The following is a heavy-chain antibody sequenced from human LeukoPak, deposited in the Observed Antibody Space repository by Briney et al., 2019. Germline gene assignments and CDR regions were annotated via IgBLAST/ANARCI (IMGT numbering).Heavy chain of an antibody. J-gene: IGHJ6*03. Sequence: PSETLSLTCTVSGGSISTSNYYWGWIRQPPGKGLEWIGNIFYSGSTYYSPSLKSRVTISPDTSRNQFSLKLNSVTAADTAVYYCARSDYYGSVPYMDVWGKGTTVTVSS. CDR3: ARSDYYGSVPYMDV. D-gene: IGHD3-10*01. CDR1: GGSISTSNYY. CDR2: IFYSGST. V-gene: IGHV4-39*07.